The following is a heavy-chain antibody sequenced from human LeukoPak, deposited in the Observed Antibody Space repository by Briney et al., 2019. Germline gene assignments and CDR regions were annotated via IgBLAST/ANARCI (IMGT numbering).Heavy chain of an antibody. J-gene: IGHJ4*02. Sequence: SETLSLTCTVSGGSISSYYWSWIRQPPGKGLEWIGEINHSGSTNYNPSLKSRVTISVDTSKNQFSLKLSSVTAADTAVYYCAREMRRSSYYFDYWGQGTQVTVSS. V-gene: IGHV4-34*01. CDR1: GGSISSYY. CDR2: INHSGST. CDR3: AREMRRSSYYFDY. D-gene: IGHD1-26*01.